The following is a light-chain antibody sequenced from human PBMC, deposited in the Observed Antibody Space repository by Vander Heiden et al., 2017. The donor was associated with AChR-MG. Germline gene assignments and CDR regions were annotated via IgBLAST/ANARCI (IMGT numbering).Light chain of an antibody. J-gene: IGLJ3*02. CDR3: CSYTGRYTWV. CDR2: EVS. CDR1: SRDVGSYNL. V-gene: IGLV2-23*02. Sequence: QCALSQRAPASRSPGHTSTISAAGTSRDVGSYNLVYWYQQHPGKAPKFMIYEVSKRPSGVSNRFSGSKSGNTASLTISGLQAEDEADYYCCSYTGRYTWVFGGGTKLTVL.